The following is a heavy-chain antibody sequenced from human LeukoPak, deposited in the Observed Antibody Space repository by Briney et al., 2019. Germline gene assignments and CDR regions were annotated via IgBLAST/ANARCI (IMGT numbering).Heavy chain of an antibody. CDR1: GGSISSYY. D-gene: IGHD2-15*01. Sequence: PSETLSLTCTVSGGSISSYYWSWIRQPPGKGLEWIGYIYYSGSTNYNPSLKSRVTISVDTSKNQFSLKLSSVTAADTAVYYCARREVVAFDIWGQGTMVTVSS. V-gene: IGHV4-59*01. CDR3: ARREVVAFDI. CDR2: IYYSGST. J-gene: IGHJ3*02.